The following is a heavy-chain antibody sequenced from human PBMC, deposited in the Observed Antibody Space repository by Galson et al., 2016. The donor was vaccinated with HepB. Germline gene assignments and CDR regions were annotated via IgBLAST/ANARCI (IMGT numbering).Heavy chain of an antibody. Sequence: SLRLSCAASGFTFNNYGMTWVRQAPGKGLEVVSSISRSGDSTDYADSVKGRFTISRDNFKHTLSLQMNSLRAEDTAVYYCVQGSTAPAVWGKGTTVTVSS. J-gene: IGHJ6*04. CDR3: VQGSTAPAV. D-gene: IGHD1-26*01. V-gene: IGHV3-23*01. CDR2: ISRSGDST. CDR1: GFTFNNYG.